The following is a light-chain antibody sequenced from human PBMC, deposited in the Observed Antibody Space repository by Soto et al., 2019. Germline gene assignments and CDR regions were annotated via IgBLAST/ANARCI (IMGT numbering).Light chain of an antibody. J-gene: IGKJ2*01. V-gene: IGKV1-5*03. CDR1: QSISSW. CDR3: QQYNSYSHMYT. Sequence: DIQMTQSPSTLSASVGDRVTITCRASQSISSWLAWYQQKPGKAPKLLIYKASSLESGVPSRFSGSGSGTEFTLTISSLQPDDFATYYCQQYNSYSHMYTFCQGTKLEIK. CDR2: KAS.